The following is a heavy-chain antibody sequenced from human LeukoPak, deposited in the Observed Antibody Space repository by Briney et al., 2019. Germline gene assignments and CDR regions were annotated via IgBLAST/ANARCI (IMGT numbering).Heavy chain of an antibody. CDR3: ARRLSLRFDAFAV. CDR1: GFIVSSNY. Sequence: GGSLRLSCAASGFIVSSNYMSWVRQAPGKGLEWVSIIYSGGFTYYADYVKGRFTISRDTSKNTLFLQMNSLRAEDTALYFCARRLSLRFDAFAVWGPGTVVTVSS. D-gene: IGHD3-3*01. J-gene: IGHJ3*01. CDR2: IYSGGFT. V-gene: IGHV3-53*01.